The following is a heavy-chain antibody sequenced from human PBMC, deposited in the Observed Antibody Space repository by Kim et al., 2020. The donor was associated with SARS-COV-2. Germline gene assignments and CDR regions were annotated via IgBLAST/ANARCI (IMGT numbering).Heavy chain of an antibody. J-gene: IGHJ3*02. Sequence: GGSLRLSCAASGFTFDDYAMHWVRQAPGKGLEWVSGISWNSGSIGYADSVKGRFTISRDNAKNSLYLQMNSLRAEDTALYYCANSRPSASGTLLDAFDIWGQGTMVTVSS. V-gene: IGHV3-9*01. CDR1: GFTFDDYA. CDR3: ANSRPSASGTLLDAFDI. CDR2: ISWNSGSI. D-gene: IGHD3-10*01.